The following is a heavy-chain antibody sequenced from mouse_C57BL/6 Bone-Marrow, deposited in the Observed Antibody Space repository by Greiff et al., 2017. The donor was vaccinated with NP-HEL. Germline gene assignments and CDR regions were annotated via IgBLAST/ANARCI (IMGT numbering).Heavy chain of an antibody. D-gene: IGHD2-4*01. Sequence: VQRVESGAELVRPGTSVKVSCKASGYAFTNYLIEWVKQRPGQGLEWIGVINPGSGGTNYNEKFKGKATLTADKSSSTAYMQLSSLTSEDSAVYFCARPDYDYDGYYFDYWGQGTTLTVSS. V-gene: IGHV1-54*01. J-gene: IGHJ2*01. CDR1: GYAFTNYL. CDR3: ARPDYDYDGYYFDY. CDR2: INPGSGGT.